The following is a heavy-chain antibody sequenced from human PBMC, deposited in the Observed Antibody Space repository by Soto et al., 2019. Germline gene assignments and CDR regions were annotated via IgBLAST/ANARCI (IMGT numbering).Heavy chain of an antibody. D-gene: IGHD5-12*01. CDR2: INPNSGGA. CDR3: ARSGGGDDLGDY. V-gene: IGHV1-2*04. Sequence: QVQLVQSGAEVKKPGASVKVSCKASGYTFIGYYIHWVRQAPGQGLEWMGWINPNSGGAKYSQKFQALVTMTSDTSSSTDYMELSRLKSDDTAVYYCARSGGGDDLGDYWGQGTLVTVSS. J-gene: IGHJ4*02. CDR1: GYTFIGYY.